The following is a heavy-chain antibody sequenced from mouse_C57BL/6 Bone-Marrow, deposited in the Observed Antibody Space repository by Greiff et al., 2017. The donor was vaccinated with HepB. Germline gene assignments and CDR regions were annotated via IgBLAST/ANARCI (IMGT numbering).Heavy chain of an antibody. CDR1: GYTFTSYW. CDR3: ANNWDMTWFAY. V-gene: IGHV1-50*01. J-gene: IGHJ3*01. CDR2: IDPSDSYT. Sequence: QVQLQQPGAELVKPGASVKLSCKASGYTFTSYWMQWVKQRPGQGLEWIGEIDPSDSYTNYNQKFKGKATFTVDTSSSTAYMQLSSLTSEDSAVYYCANNWDMTWFAYWGQGTLVTVSA. D-gene: IGHD4-1*01.